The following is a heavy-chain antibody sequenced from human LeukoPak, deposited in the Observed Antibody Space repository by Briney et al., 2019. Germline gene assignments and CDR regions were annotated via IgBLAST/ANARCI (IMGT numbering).Heavy chain of an antibody. CDR1: GGSISSYY. D-gene: IGHD3-22*01. CDR2: VHYSGST. CDR3: ARWYYDSSGYRYFDY. Sequence: SETLSLTCTVSGGSISSYYWSWIRQPPGKGLEWIGYVHYSGSTNYSPSLKSRVTISVDTSKSHFSLKLSSVTAADTAIYYCARWYYDSSGYRYFDYWGQGTLVTVSS. V-gene: IGHV4-59*01. J-gene: IGHJ4*02.